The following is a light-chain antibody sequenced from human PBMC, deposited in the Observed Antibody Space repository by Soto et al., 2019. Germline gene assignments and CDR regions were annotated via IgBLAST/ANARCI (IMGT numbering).Light chain of an antibody. Sequence: DIQMTQSPPSLSASVGDRVTITCRVSRDIDDYLAWYQHIAGKAPKLLIYDASSLQPGVPSRFSGSGSGTYFTLTINSLQPEDVATYYCQKYNKAPWTFGQGTKV. CDR1: RDIDDY. V-gene: IGKV1-27*01. CDR2: DAS. CDR3: QKYNKAPWT. J-gene: IGKJ1*01.